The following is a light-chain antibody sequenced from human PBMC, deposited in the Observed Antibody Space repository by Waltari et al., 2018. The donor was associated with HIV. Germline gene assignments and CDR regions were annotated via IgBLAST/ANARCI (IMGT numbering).Light chain of an antibody. CDR3: QVWDSDSEYVV. V-gene: IGLV3-21*02. J-gene: IGLJ2*01. CDR2: DDS. CDR1: NIGSKT. Sequence: SYVLTQSPSVSVAPGQTARITCGASNIGSKTVHWYQQKPGQAPVLLVHDDSLRSSGIPERFSGSNSGNTATLTISSVEAGDEADYWCQVWDSDSEYVVFGGGTKLTAL.